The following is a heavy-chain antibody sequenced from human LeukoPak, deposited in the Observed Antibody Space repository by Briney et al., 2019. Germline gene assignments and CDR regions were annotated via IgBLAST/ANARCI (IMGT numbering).Heavy chain of an antibody. J-gene: IGHJ4*02. CDR3: ARFRWGSGFDY. CDR2: VSYSGTP. D-gene: IGHD3-16*01. V-gene: IGHV4-59*01. CDR1: GDSINNYY. Sequence: PSETLSLTCTVSGDSINNYYWAWIRQSPGKGLEWIGYVSYSGTPDSNPSLKSRVTISLDTSQNHFSLKLTSVTAADTAVYYCARFRWGSGFDYWGQGTLVTVSS.